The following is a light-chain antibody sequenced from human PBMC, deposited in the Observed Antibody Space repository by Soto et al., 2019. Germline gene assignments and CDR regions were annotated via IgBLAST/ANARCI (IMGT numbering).Light chain of an antibody. V-gene: IGLV3-21*02. Sequence: SYELTQPPSVSVAPGQTATITCRGNNIGSKTVHWYQQNPGQAPVLVVFDDSDRLSGIPERFSGSNSGNTATLTISRDEAGDEADYYCQVWDNSPDHRYVFGTGTKVTVL. CDR2: DDS. J-gene: IGLJ1*01. CDR3: QVWDNSPDHRYV. CDR1: NIGSKT.